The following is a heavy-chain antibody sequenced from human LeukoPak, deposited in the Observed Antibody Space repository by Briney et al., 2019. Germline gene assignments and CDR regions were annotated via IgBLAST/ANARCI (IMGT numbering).Heavy chain of an antibody. CDR3: ARNGYCSSTSCYTTPYYYYGMDV. Sequence: PGGSLRLSCAASGFTFSSYWMSWVRQAPGKGLEWVAHIKQDGSEKYYVDSVKGRFTISRDNAKNSLYLQMNSLRAEDTAVYYCARNGYCSSTSCYTTPYYYYGMDVWGQGTTVTVSS. J-gene: IGHJ6*02. CDR2: IKQDGSEK. CDR1: GFTFSSYW. D-gene: IGHD2-2*02. V-gene: IGHV3-7*01.